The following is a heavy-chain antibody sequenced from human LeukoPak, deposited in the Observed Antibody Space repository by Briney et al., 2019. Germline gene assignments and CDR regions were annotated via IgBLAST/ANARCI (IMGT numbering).Heavy chain of an antibody. CDR2: IYYTGST. CDR1: GGSISSYY. D-gene: IGHD3-10*01. J-gene: IGHJ4*02. V-gene: IGHV4-59*01. Sequence: SETLSLTCTISGGSISSYYWSWIRQPPGKGLEWIGYIYYTGSTNYNPSLKSRVTISVDTSKNQFSLKLSSVTAADTAVYYCARHYGSGKPWFDYWGQGTLVTVSS. CDR3: ARHYGSGKPWFDY.